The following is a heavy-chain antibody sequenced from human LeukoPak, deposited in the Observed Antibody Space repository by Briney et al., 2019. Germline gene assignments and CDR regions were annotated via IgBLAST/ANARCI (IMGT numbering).Heavy chain of an antibody. Sequence: ASVKVSCKASGYTFTAYYMHWVRQAPGQGLEWMGWVNPNSGGTNFAQKFQGRVTMTRATSISTAYMDLNSLLSDDTAVYYCARDRSPAPGRSYGRGHFDYWGQGTLVTVSS. CDR3: ARDRSPAPGRSYGRGHFDY. V-gene: IGHV1-2*02. CDR2: VNPNSGGT. CDR1: GYTFTAYY. J-gene: IGHJ4*02. D-gene: IGHD5-18*01.